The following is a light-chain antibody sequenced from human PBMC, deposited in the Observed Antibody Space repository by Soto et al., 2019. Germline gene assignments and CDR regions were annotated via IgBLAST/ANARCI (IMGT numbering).Light chain of an antibody. CDR2: NDN. Sequence: QSVLTQPPSASGTPGQRVTISCSGSSSNIGSSSVNWYQQLPGTGPKLLIYNDNQRPSGVPDRFPGSRSGTSASLAISGLQSEDEADYYCAAWDVSLSGLYVFGTGTKVTVL. CDR1: SSNIGSSS. J-gene: IGLJ1*01. V-gene: IGLV1-44*01. CDR3: AAWDVSLSGLYV.